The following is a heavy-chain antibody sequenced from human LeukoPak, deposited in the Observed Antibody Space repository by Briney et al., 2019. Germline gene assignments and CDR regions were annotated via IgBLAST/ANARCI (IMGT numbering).Heavy chain of an antibody. D-gene: IGHD3-10*01. CDR1: GXSFINYC. CDR3: ARQSRDGSKTRGYYFDY. J-gene: IGHJ4*02. Sequence: GESLKISFQVSGXSFINYCIGWVRQMPGKGLETMGIIYPADSDTTYSPSFQGQVTISADKSISTVYLQWSSLKASDTAMYYCARQSRDGSKTRGYYFDYRGQGTLVTVSS. CDR2: IYPADSDT. V-gene: IGHV5-51*01.